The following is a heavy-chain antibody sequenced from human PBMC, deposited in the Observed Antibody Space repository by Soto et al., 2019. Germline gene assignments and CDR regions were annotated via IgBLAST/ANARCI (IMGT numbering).Heavy chain of an antibody. CDR1: GFTFSDYH. D-gene: IGHD5-18*01. CDR3: ARGDVDTALVTRLDY. V-gene: IGHV3-11*01. J-gene: IGHJ4*02. Sequence: GGSLRLSCAASGFTFSDYHMSWIRQAPGKGLEWVSYISSSGSTIYYADSVKGRFTISRDNSKNTLYLQMNSLRAEDTAVYYCARGDVDTALVTRLDYPAQGPLVTVSS. CDR2: ISSSGSTI.